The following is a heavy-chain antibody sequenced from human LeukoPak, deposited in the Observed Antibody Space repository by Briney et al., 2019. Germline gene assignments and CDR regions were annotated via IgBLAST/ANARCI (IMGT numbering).Heavy chain of an antibody. CDR1: GITFSDYY. Sequence: GGSLRLSCAASGITFSDYYMSWIRQVPGKGLEWVSYISSSGSTIYYADSVKGRFTISRDNAKNSLYLQMNSLRAEDTAVYYCARDRDGAVAGTLDYWGQGTLVTVSS. CDR2: ISSSGSTI. CDR3: ARDRDGAVAGTLDY. D-gene: IGHD6-19*01. V-gene: IGHV3-11*01. J-gene: IGHJ4*02.